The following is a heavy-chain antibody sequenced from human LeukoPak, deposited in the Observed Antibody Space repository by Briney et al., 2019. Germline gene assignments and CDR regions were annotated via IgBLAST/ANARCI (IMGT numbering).Heavy chain of an antibody. Sequence: GGSLRLSCAASGFTFSSYAMSWVRQAPGKGLEWVSAISGSGGSTYYADSVKGRFTISRVNSKNTLYLQMNSLRAEDTAVYYCAKSTEYYYDSSGPGAFDIWGQGTMVTVSS. CDR3: AKSTEYYYDSSGPGAFDI. CDR1: GFTFSSYA. D-gene: IGHD3-22*01. J-gene: IGHJ3*02. CDR2: ISGSGGST. V-gene: IGHV3-23*01.